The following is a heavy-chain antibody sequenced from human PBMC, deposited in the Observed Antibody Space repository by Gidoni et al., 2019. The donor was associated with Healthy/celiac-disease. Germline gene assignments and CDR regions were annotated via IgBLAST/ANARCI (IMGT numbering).Heavy chain of an antibody. CDR3: AKDNDYGDDGDSGWYFDL. CDR1: GFPFADYS. D-gene: IGHD4-17*01. CDR2: ISWNSGSI. J-gene: IGHJ2*01. Sequence: EVQLVEAGGGLVQPGRSLRLSCAASGFPFADYSWHWVRHAPGKGLEWFSGISWNSGSIGYADSVKGRFTISRDNAKNSLYLQMNSLRAEDTALYYCAKDNDYGDDGDSGWYFDLWGRGTLVTVSS. V-gene: IGHV3-9*01.